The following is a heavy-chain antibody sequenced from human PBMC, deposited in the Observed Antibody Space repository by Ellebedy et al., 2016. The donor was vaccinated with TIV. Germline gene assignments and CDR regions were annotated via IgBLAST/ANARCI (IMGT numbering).Heavy chain of an antibody. CDR1: GGSISSGDYY. CDR3: ARGWRSSWFWRGDY. Sequence: MPSETLSLTCTVSGGSISSGDYYWSWIRQPPGKGLEWIGYIYYSGSTYYNPSLKSRVTISVDTSKNQFSLKLSSVTAADTAVYYCARGWRSSWFWRGDYWGQGTLVTVSS. D-gene: IGHD6-13*01. CDR2: IYYSGST. J-gene: IGHJ4*02. V-gene: IGHV4-30-4*01.